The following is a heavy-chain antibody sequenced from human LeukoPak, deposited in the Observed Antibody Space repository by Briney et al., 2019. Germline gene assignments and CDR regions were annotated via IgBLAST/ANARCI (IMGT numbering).Heavy chain of an antibody. V-gene: IGHV4-34*01. D-gene: IGHD3-3*01. CDR2: INHSGST. CDR3: ARGRDYDFWSGYYRWFDP. CDR1: GGSFSGYY. Sequence: SETLSLTCAVYGGSFSGYYWSWIRHPPGKGLEWIGEINHSGSTNYNPSLKSRVTISVDTSKNQFSLKLSSVTAADTAVYYCARGRDYDFWSGYYRWFDPWGQGTLVTVSS. J-gene: IGHJ5*02.